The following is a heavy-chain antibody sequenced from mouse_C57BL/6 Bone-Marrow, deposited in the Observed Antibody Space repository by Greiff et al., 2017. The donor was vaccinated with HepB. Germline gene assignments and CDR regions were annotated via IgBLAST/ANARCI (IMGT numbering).Heavy chain of an antibody. Sequence: EVKLQESGGGLVQPKGSLKLSCAASGFSFNTYAMNWVRQAPGKGLEWVARIRSKSNNYATYYADSVKDRFTISRDDSESMLYLQMNNLKTEDTAMYYCVGAGSSYDYAMDYWGQGTSVTVSS. D-gene: IGHD1-1*01. CDR2: IRSKSNNYAT. J-gene: IGHJ4*01. CDR1: GFSFNTYA. V-gene: IGHV10-1*01. CDR3: VGAGSSYDYAMDY.